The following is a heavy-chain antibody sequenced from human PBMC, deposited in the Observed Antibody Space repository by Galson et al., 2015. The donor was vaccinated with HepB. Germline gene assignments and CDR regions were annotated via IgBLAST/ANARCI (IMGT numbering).Heavy chain of an antibody. D-gene: IGHD5-12*01. CDR1: GGTFSSYA. CDR2: IIPIFGTS. CDR3: ARNRGLGGYVGYYYYYMDV. J-gene: IGHJ6*03. V-gene: IGHV1-69*13. Sequence: SVKVSCKASGGTFSSYAISWVRQAPGQGLEWMGGIIPIFGTSNYAQKFQGRVTITADESTSTAYMELSSLRSEDTAVYYCARNRGLGGYVGYYYYYMDVWGKGTTVTVSS.